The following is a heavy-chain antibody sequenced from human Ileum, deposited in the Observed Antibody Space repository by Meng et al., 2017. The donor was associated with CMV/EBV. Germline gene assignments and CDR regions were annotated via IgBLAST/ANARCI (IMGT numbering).Heavy chain of an antibody. D-gene: IGHD1-7*01. CDR2: IYYSGST. CDR1: GGAISSGDYH. J-gene: IGHJ4*02. V-gene: IGHV4-30-4*08. CDR3: ARQEELWGYFDY. Sequence: QLQLQKSGHGLVRLSQTLSCTCTGSGGAISSGDYHWNWIRQPPGKGLEWIGYIYYSGSTYFNPSLKSRVTISVDTSKNQFSLKLNSVTAADTAVYYCARQEELWGYFDYWGQGTLVTVSS.